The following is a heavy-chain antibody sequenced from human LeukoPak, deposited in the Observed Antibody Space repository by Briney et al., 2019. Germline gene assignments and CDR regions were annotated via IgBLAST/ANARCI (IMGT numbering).Heavy chain of an antibody. CDR3: ATRGSDFWGGFDH. Sequence: ASVNLSRMLSGSSLHDLPIQWVRQAGTKGLEWMAGFDPENAEIVYAQKFQGRVTMTEDTSTDTAYLELTSLTSDDTALYYCATRGSDFWGGFDHWGQGTQVTVSS. D-gene: IGHD3-3*01. V-gene: IGHV1-24*01. CDR2: FDPENAEI. J-gene: IGHJ4*02. CDR1: GSSLHDLP.